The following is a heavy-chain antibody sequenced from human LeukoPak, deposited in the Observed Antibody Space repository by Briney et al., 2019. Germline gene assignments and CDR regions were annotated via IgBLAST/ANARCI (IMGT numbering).Heavy chain of an antibody. J-gene: IGHJ4*02. CDR3: AKDRIKDGYNDY. D-gene: IGHD5-24*01. V-gene: IGHV3-23*01. CDR1: GFTFINYA. CDR2: IGASGGNT. Sequence: LGGSLRLSCAASGFTFINYAMSWVRQAPGKGLEWVSAIGASGGNTYYADSVKGRFTISRDNSKNMLYLQMNSLRAEDTAVYYCAKDRIKDGYNDYWGQGTLVTVSS.